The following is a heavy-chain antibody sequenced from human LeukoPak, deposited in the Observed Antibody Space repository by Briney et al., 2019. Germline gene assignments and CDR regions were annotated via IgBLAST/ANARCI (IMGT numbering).Heavy chain of an antibody. CDR2: IDGSGGGT. D-gene: IGHD3-10*01. CDR3: SVRRVTMVRGVNFDY. CDR1: GFTFSSYA. Sequence: GGSLRLSCAASGFTFSSYAMSWVRQAPGKGLEWVSSIDGSGGGTYYADSVKGRFTISRDNAKNSLYLQMNSLRDEDTAVYYCSVRRVTMVRGVNFDYWGQGTLVTVSS. J-gene: IGHJ4*02. V-gene: IGHV3-23*01.